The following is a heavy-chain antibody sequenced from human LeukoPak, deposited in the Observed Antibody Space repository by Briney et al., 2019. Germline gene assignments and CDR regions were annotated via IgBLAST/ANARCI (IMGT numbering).Heavy chain of an antibody. CDR3: ARELGYCSGGSCDPRINYYYYYMDV. V-gene: IGHV1-2*02. J-gene: IGHJ6*03. D-gene: IGHD2-15*01. Sequence: ASVKVSCKASGYTFTGYYMHWVRQAPGQGLEWMGWINPNSGGTNYAQKFQGRVTITTDESTSTAYMELSSLRSEDTAVYYCARELGYCSGGSCDPRINYYYYYMDVWGKGTTVTVSS. CDR2: INPNSGGT. CDR1: GYTFTGYY.